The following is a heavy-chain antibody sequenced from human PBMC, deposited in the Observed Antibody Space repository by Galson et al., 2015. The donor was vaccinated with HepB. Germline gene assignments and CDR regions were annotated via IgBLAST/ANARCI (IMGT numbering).Heavy chain of an antibody. CDR3: ARGGDGECNY. Sequence: CAASGFTFSNYWMTWVRQAPGKGLEWVANINQDGSDTNYVDSMKGRFTISRDNAKNSLYLQINSLRVEDTALYYCARGGDGECNYWGQGTLVTVSS. CDR1: GFTFSNYW. CDR2: INQDGSDT. D-gene: IGHD2-21*01. V-gene: IGHV3-7*03. J-gene: IGHJ4*02.